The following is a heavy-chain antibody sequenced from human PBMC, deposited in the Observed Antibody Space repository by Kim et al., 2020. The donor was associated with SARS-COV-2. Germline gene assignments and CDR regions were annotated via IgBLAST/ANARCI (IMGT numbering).Heavy chain of an antibody. J-gene: IGHJ4*02. Sequence: SETLSLTCTVSGGSISSSSYYWGWIRQPPGKGLEWIGSIYYSGSTYYNPSLKSRVTISVDTSKNQFSLKLSSVTAADTAVYYCARYGYYCSGSYYKPPFDYWGQGTLVTVSS. D-gene: IGHD3-10*01. CDR3: ARYGYYCSGSYYKPPFDY. V-gene: IGHV4-39*01. CDR1: GGSISSSSYY. CDR2: IYYSGST.